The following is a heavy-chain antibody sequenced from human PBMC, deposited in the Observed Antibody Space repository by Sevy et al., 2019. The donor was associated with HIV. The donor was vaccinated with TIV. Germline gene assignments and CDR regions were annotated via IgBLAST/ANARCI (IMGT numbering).Heavy chain of an antibody. Sequence: GGSLRLSCAASGFTFSSYGMHWVRQAPGKGLEWVAFIRYDGSNKYYADSVKGRFTISRDNSKNTLYLQMNSLRAEDTAVYYCAKDKRAARYFDLWGRGTLVTVSS. CDR1: GFTFSSYG. CDR2: IRYDGSNK. V-gene: IGHV3-30*02. D-gene: IGHD6-6*01. J-gene: IGHJ2*01. CDR3: AKDKRAARYFDL.